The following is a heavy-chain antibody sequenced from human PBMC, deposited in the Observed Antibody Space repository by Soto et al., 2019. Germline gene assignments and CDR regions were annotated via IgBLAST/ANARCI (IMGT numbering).Heavy chain of an antibody. CDR3: AREFLGRFGVDRLDY. CDR2: INGGNGNT. V-gene: IGHV1-3*01. J-gene: IGHJ4*02. D-gene: IGHD3-3*01. CDR1: GYTFSTYA. Sequence: QVQLLQSGAEVKKPGASVKVSCQAAGYTFSTYAMHWVRQAPGQGLEWMGWINGGNGNTKYSQKFQGRLIVTRDTSAANAYMELSSLTSGETAVYYCAREFLGRFGVDRLDYWGQGTLVTVSS.